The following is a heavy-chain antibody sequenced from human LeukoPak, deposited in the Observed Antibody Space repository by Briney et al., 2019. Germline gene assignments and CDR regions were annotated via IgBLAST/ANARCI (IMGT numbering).Heavy chain of an antibody. D-gene: IGHD3-3*01. CDR3: AGSTLWSGIFQY. CDR2: ISSNIITT. Sequence: PGGSLRLSCAASGFTFSSYEMNWVRQAPGKGLQWVAYISSNIITTYYADSVRGRFIVSRDNAKNSLYLQINSLRAEDTAVYYCAGSTLWSGIFQYWGQGTLVTVSS. CDR1: GFTFSSYE. J-gene: IGHJ1*01. V-gene: IGHV3-48*01.